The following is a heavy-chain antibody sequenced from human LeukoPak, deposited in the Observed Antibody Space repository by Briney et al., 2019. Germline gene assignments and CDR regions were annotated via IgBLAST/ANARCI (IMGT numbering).Heavy chain of an antibody. CDR1: GYTFTSYV. J-gene: IGHJ6*02. CDR3: ARGSGYGGDYYGMDV. Sequence: ASVKVSCKSSGYTFTSYVISGVRQAPGQGLEGMGWISAYNGNTNYAQKLQGRVTMTTDTSTSTAYMELRSLRSDDTAVYYCARGSGYGGDYYGMDVWGQGTTVTVSS. V-gene: IGHV1-18*01. CDR2: ISAYNGNT. D-gene: IGHD5-12*01.